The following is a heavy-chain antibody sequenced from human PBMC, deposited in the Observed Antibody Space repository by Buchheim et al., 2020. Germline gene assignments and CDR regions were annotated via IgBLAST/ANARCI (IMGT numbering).Heavy chain of an antibody. CDR3: ARDVGRKGYFDWLLPSNWFDP. V-gene: IGHV4-39*02. CDR2: IYYSGST. Sequence: QLQLQESGPGLVKPSETLSLTCTVSGGSISSSSYYWGWIRQPPGKGLEWIGSIYYSGSTYYNPSLKSRVTISVDTSKNQFSLKLSSVTAADTAVYYCARDVGRKGYFDWLLPSNWFDPWGQGTL. D-gene: IGHD3-9*01. CDR1: GGSISSSSYY. J-gene: IGHJ5*02.